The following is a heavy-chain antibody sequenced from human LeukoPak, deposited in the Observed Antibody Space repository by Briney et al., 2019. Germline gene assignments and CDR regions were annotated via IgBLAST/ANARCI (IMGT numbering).Heavy chain of an antibody. CDR1: GGSISSSSYC. CDR3: ASRTAAAPYYFDY. CDR2: IYYSGST. Sequence: PSETLSLTCTVSGGSISSSSYCWGWIRQPPGKGLEWIGSIYYSGSTYYNPSLKSRVTISVDTSKNQFSLKLSSVTAADTAVYYCASRTAAAPYYFDYWGQGTLVTVSS. D-gene: IGHD6-13*01. J-gene: IGHJ4*02. V-gene: IGHV4-39*01.